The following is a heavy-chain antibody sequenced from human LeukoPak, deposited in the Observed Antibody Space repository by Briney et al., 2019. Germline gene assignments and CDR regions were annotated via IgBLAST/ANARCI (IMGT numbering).Heavy chain of an antibody. Sequence: GGSLRLSCAASGFTFSSYSMNWVRQAPGKGLEWVSSISSSSSYIYYADSVKGRFTISRDNAKNSLYLQMNSLKTEDTAVYFCARVLLREGHYAFDSWGQGTLVTVSS. D-gene: IGHD5-24*01. CDR2: ISSSSSYI. V-gene: IGHV3-21*04. J-gene: IGHJ4*02. CDR1: GFTFSSYS. CDR3: ARVLLREGHYAFDS.